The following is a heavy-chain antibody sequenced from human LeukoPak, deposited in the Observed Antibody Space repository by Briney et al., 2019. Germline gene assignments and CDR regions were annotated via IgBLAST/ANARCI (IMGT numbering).Heavy chain of an antibody. D-gene: IGHD1-26*01. CDR1: GYTFIGYY. CDR3: ASSREPNSGSYSASPEFDY. V-gene: IGHV1-2*02. CDR2: INPSSGGT. J-gene: IGHJ4*02. Sequence: GASVKVSCKASGYTFIGYYMHWVRQAPGQGLEWMGWINPSSGGTNYAQKFQGRVTMTRDTSISTAYMELGRLRSDDTAVYYCASSREPNSGSYSASPEFDYWGQGTLVTVSS.